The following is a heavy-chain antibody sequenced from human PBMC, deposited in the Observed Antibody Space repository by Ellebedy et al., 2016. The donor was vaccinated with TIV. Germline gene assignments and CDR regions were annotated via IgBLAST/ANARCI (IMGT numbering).Heavy chain of an antibody. CDR1: GFTFNDYE. J-gene: IGHJ4*02. CDR2: INRGDTIV. D-gene: IGHD1-1*01. Sequence: GESLKISCATSGFTFNDYEMNWVRQAPGKGLEWLSYINRGDTIVYYADSVKGRFTISSDNAKNSVYLQLDSLRVEDTAVYFCVKGTRSTDHWGQGTLLTVSS. CDR3: VKGTRSTDH. V-gene: IGHV3-48*03.